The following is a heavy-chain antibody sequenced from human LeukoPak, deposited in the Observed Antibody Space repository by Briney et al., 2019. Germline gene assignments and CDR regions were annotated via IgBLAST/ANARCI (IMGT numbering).Heavy chain of an antibody. J-gene: IGHJ6*03. V-gene: IGHV3-11*04. CDR2: ISSSGSTI. CDR1: GFTFSDYY. CDR3: ARELSGSWAYYYMDV. D-gene: IGHD3-10*01. Sequence: KPGGSLRLSCAASGFTFSDYYMSWIRQAPGEGLEWVSYISSSGSTIYYADSVKGRFTISRDNAKNSLYLQMNSLRAEDTAVYYCARELSGSWAYYYMDVWGKGTTVTVSS.